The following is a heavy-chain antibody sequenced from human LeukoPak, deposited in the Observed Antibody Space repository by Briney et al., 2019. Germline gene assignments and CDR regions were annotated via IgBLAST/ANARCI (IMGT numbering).Heavy chain of an antibody. CDR1: EFTFDDYA. V-gene: IGHV3-9*01. J-gene: IGHJ4*02. CDR3: AKGIYGYGGSNYFDY. Sequence: GGSLRLSCAASEFTFDDYAMHWVRQAPGKGLEWVSGISWNSGSIGYADSVKGRFTISRDNAKNSLYLQMNSLRAEDTALYYCAKGIYGYGGSNYFDYWGQGTLVTVSS. D-gene: IGHD5-18*01. CDR2: ISWNSGSI.